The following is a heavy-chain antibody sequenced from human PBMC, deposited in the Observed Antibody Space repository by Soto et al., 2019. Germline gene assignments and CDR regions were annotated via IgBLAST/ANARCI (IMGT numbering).Heavy chain of an antibody. Sequence: QVQLQQWGAGLLKPSETLSLTCAVYGGSFSGYYWSWIRQPPGKGLEWIGEINHCGSTNYNPSRKGRVIISVDASKSQFCLKLSSVTAADAAVYYCARWKAPSRVVAATPSIDYWGQRTLVTVSS. CDR3: ARWKAPSRVVAATPSIDY. V-gene: IGHV4-34*01. J-gene: IGHJ4*02. CDR2: INHCGST. CDR1: GGSFSGYY. D-gene: IGHD2-15*01.